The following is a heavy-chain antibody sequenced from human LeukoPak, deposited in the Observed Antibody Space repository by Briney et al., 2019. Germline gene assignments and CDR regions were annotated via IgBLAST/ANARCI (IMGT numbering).Heavy chain of an antibody. D-gene: IGHD2-2*01. CDR2: ISSSSSYI. Sequence: GGSLRLSCAASGFTFSSYSMNWVRQAPGKGLEWVSSISSSSSYIYYADSVKGRFTISRDNAKNSLYLQMNSLRAEDTAVYYCARDLVVPAAALYYYYYYGMDVWGQGTTVTVSS. CDR1: GFTFSSYS. V-gene: IGHV3-21*01. CDR3: ARDLVVPAAALYYYYYYGMDV. J-gene: IGHJ6*02.